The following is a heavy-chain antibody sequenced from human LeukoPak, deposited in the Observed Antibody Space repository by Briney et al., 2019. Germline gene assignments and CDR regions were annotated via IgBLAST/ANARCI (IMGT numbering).Heavy chain of an antibody. Sequence: GGSLRLSCAASGFTFSNYAMSWVRQAPGKGLEWVAVVSYDGSNKYYADSVKGRFTISRDNSKNTLYLQMNSLRAEDTAVYYCAKDYSVYYDILTGYYLGGYYYGMDVWGQGTTVTVS. CDR2: VSYDGSNK. D-gene: IGHD3-9*01. J-gene: IGHJ6*02. CDR3: AKDYSVYYDILTGYYLGGYYYGMDV. CDR1: GFTFSNYA. V-gene: IGHV3-30*18.